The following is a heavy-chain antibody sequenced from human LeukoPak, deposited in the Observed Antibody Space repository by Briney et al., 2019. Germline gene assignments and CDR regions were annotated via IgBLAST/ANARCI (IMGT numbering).Heavy chain of an antibody. CDR2: ISVSGHST. J-gene: IGHJ4*02. CDR3: AKKIPGNYYPFDC. V-gene: IGHV3-23*01. Sequence: GGSLRLSCAASGFTFNSYAMSWVRQAPGKGLEWVSGISVSGHSTYYADSVKDRFTISRDNSKNTLYLQMNSLRAEDTAVYYCAKKIPGNYYPFDCWGQGILVTVSS. D-gene: IGHD3-22*01. CDR1: GFTFNSYA.